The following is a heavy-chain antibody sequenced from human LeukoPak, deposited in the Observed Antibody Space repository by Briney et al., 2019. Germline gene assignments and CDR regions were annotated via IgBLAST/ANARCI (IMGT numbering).Heavy chain of an antibody. Sequence: KPSETLSLTCTVSGGSISSGDYYWSWIRQHPGKGLEWIGYIYYSGDTYYNPSLKSRVTISVDTSKNQFSLKLSSVTAVDTAVYYCARAPRDTNSWYYFDYWGQGTLVSVSS. V-gene: IGHV4-31*02. D-gene: IGHD5-18*01. J-gene: IGHJ4*02. CDR2: IYYSGDT. CDR1: GGSISSGDYY. CDR3: ARAPRDTNSWYYFDY.